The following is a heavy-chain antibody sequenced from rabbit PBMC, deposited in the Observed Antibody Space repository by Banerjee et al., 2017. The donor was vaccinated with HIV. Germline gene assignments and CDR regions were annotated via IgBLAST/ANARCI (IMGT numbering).Heavy chain of an antibody. V-gene: IGHV1S40*01. CDR1: GFSFSGSYY. CDR2: IYTGSGST. Sequence: QSLEESGGDLVKPGASLTLTCTASGFSFSGSYYMCWVRQAPGKGLEWIACIYTGSGSTYYASWAKGRFTISKTSSTTVTLQMTSLTAADTATYFCARGSSSSYYMLTRLDLWGQGTLVTVS. CDR3: ARGSSSSYYMLTRLDL. J-gene: IGHJ3*01. D-gene: IGHD1-1*01.